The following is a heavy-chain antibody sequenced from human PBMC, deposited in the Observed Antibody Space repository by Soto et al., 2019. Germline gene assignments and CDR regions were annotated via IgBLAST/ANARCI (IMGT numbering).Heavy chain of an antibody. CDR2: IFWDDDK. CDR3: AQSPIRGYYDILVGTFDI. CDR1: GFSLSTNGVG. D-gene: IGHD3-9*01. Sequence: SGPTLVNPTHTLTLTCTFSGFSLSTNGVGVGWIRQPPGKALEWLALIFWDDDKRYRPSLKNRLTITKDTSKNEVVLTMTNMDPLYTATYYCAQSPIRGYYDILVGTFDIWGQGTMVAVSS. V-gene: IGHV2-5*02. J-gene: IGHJ3*02.